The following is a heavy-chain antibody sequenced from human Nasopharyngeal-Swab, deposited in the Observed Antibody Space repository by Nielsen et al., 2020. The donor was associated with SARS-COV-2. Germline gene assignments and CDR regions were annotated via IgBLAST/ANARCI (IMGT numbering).Heavy chain of an antibody. V-gene: IGHV4-34*01. Sequence: SETLSLTCAVYGGSFSGYYWSWIRQPPGKGLEWIGEINHSGSTNYNPSPKSRVTISVDTSKNQFSLKLSSVTAADTAVYYCARTMRSSSGWYNSGYFDYWGQGTLVTVSS. D-gene: IGHD6-19*01. J-gene: IGHJ4*02. CDR2: INHSGST. CDR1: GGSFSGYY. CDR3: ARTMRSSSGWYNSGYFDY.